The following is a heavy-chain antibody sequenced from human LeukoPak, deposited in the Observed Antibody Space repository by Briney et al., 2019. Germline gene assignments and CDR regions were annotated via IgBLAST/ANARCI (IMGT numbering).Heavy chain of an antibody. D-gene: IGHD6-13*01. CDR2: ISYDGSNK. V-gene: IGHV3-30*03. Sequence: GGSLRLSCAASGFTFSSYSMNWVRQAPGKGLEWVAVISYDGSNKYYADSVKGRFTISRDNSKNTLYLQMNSLRAEDTAVYYCARDRSHRSSSWFDYWGQGTLVTVSS. CDR3: ARDRSHRSSSWFDY. J-gene: IGHJ4*02. CDR1: GFTFSSYS.